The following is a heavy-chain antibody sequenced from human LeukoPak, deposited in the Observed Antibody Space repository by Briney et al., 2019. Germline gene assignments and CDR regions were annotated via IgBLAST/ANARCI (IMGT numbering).Heavy chain of an antibody. CDR2: IYYSGST. J-gene: IGHJ3*02. Sequence: SETLSLTCTVSGGSISSSSYYWGWIRQPPGKGLEWIGSIYYSGSTYYNPSLKSRVTISVDTSKNQFSLKLSSVTAADTAVYYCARAEGYGAFDIWGQGTMVTVSS. CDR3: ARAEGYGAFDI. D-gene: IGHD5-18*01. CDR1: GGSISSSSYY. V-gene: IGHV4-39*01.